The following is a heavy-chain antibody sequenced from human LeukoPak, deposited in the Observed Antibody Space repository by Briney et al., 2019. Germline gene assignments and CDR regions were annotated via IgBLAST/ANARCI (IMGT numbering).Heavy chain of an antibody. J-gene: IGHJ5*02. CDR3: ARDYASGWYGSERFDP. Sequence: ASETLSLTCTVSGGSISSYYWSWIRQPAGKGLEWIGRIYTSGSTNYNPSLKSRVTMSVDTSKNQFSLKLSSVTAADTAVYYCARDYASGWYGSERFDPWGQGTLVTVSS. CDR1: GGSISSYY. V-gene: IGHV4-4*07. D-gene: IGHD6-19*01. CDR2: IYTSGST.